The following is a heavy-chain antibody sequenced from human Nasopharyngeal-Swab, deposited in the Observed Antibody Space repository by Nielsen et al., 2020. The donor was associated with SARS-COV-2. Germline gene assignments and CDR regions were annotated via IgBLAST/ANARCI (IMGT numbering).Heavy chain of an antibody. CDR1: GGSISGSSYY. Sequence: SETLSLTCTVSGGSISGSSYYWGWIRQPPGKGLEWLGGIYYSGSTYYNPSLKSRVTISVDTSKNQFSLKLSSVTAADTAVYYCAKNYYDSSGYRNWFDPWGQGTLVTVSS. CDR2: IYYSGST. CDR3: AKNYYDSSGYRNWFDP. J-gene: IGHJ5*02. V-gene: IGHV4-39*07. D-gene: IGHD3-22*01.